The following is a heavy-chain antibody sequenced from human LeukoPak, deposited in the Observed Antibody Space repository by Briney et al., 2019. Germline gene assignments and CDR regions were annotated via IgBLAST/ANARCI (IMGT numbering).Heavy chain of an antibody. CDR1: GFTFSSYA. J-gene: IGHJ3*02. V-gene: IGHV3-23*01. CDR3: AKDRYYDSSGYYFLHAFDI. CDR2: ISGSGGST. Sequence: GGSLRLSCAASGFTFSSYAMSWVRQAPGKGLEWVSAISGSGGSTYYADSVKGRFTISRDNSKNTLYLQMNSLRADDTAVYYCAKDRYYDSSGYYFLHAFDIWGQGTMVTVSS. D-gene: IGHD3-22*01.